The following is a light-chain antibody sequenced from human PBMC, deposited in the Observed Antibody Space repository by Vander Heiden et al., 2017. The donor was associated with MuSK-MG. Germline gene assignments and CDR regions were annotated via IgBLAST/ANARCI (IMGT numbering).Light chain of an antibody. CDR1: PSARSSY. Sequence: EIVLTQSPGTLSLSPGERATLSCRASPSARSSYLARYQQKPGQAPRLLIYGASSTATGNPDRISGSKTGTDLTLTISRLEPEDFAVYYCQQECSSPLTSGQGTLMEIK. J-gene: IGKJ5*01. CDR3: QQECSSPLT. V-gene: IGKV3-20*01. CDR2: GAS.